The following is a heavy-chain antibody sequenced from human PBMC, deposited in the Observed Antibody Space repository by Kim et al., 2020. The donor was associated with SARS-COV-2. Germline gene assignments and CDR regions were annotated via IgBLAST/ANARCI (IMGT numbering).Heavy chain of an antibody. CDR1: GFTFSSYA. Sequence: GGSLRLSCAASGFTFSSYAMSWVRQAPGKGLEWVSAISGSGGSTYYADSVKGRFTISRDNSENTLYLQMNSLRAEDTAVYYCAKDVGLYCSGCITMIVVVITAGGGQGGDYWGQGTLVTVSS. D-gene: IGHD3-22*01. CDR3: AKDVGLYCSGCITMIVVVITAGGGQGGDY. CDR2: ISGSGGST. V-gene: IGHV3-23*01. J-gene: IGHJ4*02.